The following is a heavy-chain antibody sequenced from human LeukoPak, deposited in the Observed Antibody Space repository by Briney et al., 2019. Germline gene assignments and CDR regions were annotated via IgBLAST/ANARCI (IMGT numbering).Heavy chain of an antibody. D-gene: IGHD3-22*01. CDR3: ARTYYYDSSGYFDY. CDR1: GFTFSSYG. CDR2: ISYDGSNK. V-gene: IGHV3-30*03. Sequence: GGSLRLSCAASGFTFSSYGMHWVRQAPGKGLEWVAVISYDGSNKYYADSVKGRFTISRDNAKNSLYLQMNSLRAEDTAVYYCARTYYYDSSGYFDYWGQGTLVTVSS. J-gene: IGHJ4*02.